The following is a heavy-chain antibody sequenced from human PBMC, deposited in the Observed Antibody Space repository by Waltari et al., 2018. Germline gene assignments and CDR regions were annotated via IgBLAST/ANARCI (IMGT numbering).Heavy chain of an antibody. CDR1: GASISSYY. D-gene: IGHD2-2*01. Sequence: QVQLQESGPGLVKPSETLSLTCTVSGASISSYYWTWIRQPAGKGLEWIGRVYNTGSSSYNPSLKSRVTMSVDTSKNQVFLKLTSVTAADTAVYYCAGHCTSYSNWFDPWGQGTLVTVSS. CDR2: VYNTGSS. V-gene: IGHV4-4*07. J-gene: IGHJ5*02. CDR3: AGHCTSYSNWFDP.